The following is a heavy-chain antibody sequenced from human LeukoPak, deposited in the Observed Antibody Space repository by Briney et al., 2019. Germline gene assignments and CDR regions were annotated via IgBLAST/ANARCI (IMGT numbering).Heavy chain of an antibody. D-gene: IGHD2-2*01. CDR2: IYYSGST. V-gene: IGHV4-59*01. CDR3: ARVPYCSSTSCPRAFDI. J-gene: IGHJ3*02. Sequence: SETLSLTCTVSGGSISSYYLSWIRQPPGKGLEWIGYIYYSGSTNYNPSLKSRVTISVDTSKNQFSLKLSSVTAADTAVYYFARVPYCSSTSCPRAFDIWGQGTMVTVSS. CDR1: GGSISSYY.